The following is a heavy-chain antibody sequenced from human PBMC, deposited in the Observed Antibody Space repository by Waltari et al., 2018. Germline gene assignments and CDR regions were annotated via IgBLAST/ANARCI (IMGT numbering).Heavy chain of an antibody. J-gene: IGHJ6*02. CDR2: INAGNGNT. D-gene: IGHD2-8*02. CDR3: ARVGGYCTGGVCFDYYYYGMDV. Sequence: QVQLVQFGAEVKKPGASVKVSCKASGYTFTSYAMHWVRQAPGQRLEWMGWINAGNGNTKYSQKFQGRVTITRDTSASTAYMELSSLRSEDTAVYYCARVGGYCTGGVCFDYYYYGMDVWGQGTTVTVSS. CDR1: GYTFTSYA. V-gene: IGHV1-3*01.